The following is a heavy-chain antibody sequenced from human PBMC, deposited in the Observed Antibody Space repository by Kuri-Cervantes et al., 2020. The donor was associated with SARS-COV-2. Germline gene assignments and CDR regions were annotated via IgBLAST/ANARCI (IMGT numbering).Heavy chain of an antibody. CDR2: ISSSSSYI. J-gene: IGHJ6*02. D-gene: IGHD1-26*01. CDR1: GFTFSDYY. Sequence: GESLKISCAASGFTFSDYYMSWICQAPGKGLEWVSSISSSSSYIYYADSVKGRFTISRDNAKNSLYPQMNSLRAEDTAVYYCARDSGGATRLTYYYYYYGMDVWGQGTTVTVSS. V-gene: IGHV3-11*06. CDR3: ARDSGGATRLTYYYYYYGMDV.